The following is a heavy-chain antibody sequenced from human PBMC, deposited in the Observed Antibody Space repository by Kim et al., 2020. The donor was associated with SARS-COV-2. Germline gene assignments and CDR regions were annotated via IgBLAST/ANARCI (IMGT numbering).Heavy chain of an antibody. D-gene: IGHD5-12*01. J-gene: IGHJ6*02. CDR2: ISSSDNSI. CDR1: GFTFSDYY. Sequence: GGSLRLSCAASGFTFSDYYMTWIRQAPGKGLEWVSSISSSDNSIFYADSVKGRFTISRDNAKNSLFLQMNSLRVEDTAVYYCARDQRYSGNDYRRAPPRNRQQSYYYFYGMDVWGQGTTVTVSS. CDR3: ARDQRYSGNDYRRAPPRNRQQSYYYFYGMDV. V-gene: IGHV3-11*01.